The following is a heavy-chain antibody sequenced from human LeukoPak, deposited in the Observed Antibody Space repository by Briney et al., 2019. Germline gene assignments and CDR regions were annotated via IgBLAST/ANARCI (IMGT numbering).Heavy chain of an antibody. Sequence: GESLKISCKGSGYMFTNYWIGWLRQMPGKGLEWMGIIYPGDSETRYSPSFQGQVTISADKSISTAYLQWSSLKASDTAMYYCSRFLYGVYSHYFGYWGQGTLVTVSS. V-gene: IGHV5-51*01. J-gene: IGHJ4*02. CDR1: GYMFTNYW. D-gene: IGHD4-17*01. CDR2: IYPGDSET. CDR3: SRFLYGVYSHYFGY.